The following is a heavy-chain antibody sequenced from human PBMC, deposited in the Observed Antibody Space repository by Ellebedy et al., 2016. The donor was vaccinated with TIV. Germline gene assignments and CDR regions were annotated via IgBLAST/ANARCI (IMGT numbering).Heavy chain of an antibody. Sequence: SVKVSCKASGGTFSRHAISWVRQAPGQGLEWMGRIIPILGIENYAQKFQGRVTITADKSTSTAYMELSSLRSQDTAVYYCARDLNGGSPYENWGQGTLVTVSS. D-gene: IGHD2-15*01. V-gene: IGHV1-69*04. CDR3: ARDLNGGSPYEN. CDR1: GGTFSRHA. J-gene: IGHJ4*02. CDR2: IIPILGIE.